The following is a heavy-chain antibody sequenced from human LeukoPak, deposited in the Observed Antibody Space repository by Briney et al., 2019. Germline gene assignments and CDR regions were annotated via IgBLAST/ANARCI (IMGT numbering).Heavy chain of an antibody. J-gene: IGHJ4*02. CDR1: GFTFSTYW. D-gene: IGHD6-19*01. CDR3: AIVRQWLVPFDN. CDR2: IKLDGSGI. V-gene: IGHV3-7*01. Sequence: PGGSLRLSCAASGFTFSTYWMHGVRQAPGKGLEWVAYIKLDGSGIDYADSGRGRLTISRDNAKNTLYLQRNMLRAEDTPVYYCAIVRQWLVPFDNWGRGTLVTVSS.